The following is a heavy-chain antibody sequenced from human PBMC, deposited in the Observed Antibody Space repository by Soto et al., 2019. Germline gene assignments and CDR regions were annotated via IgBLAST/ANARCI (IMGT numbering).Heavy chain of an antibody. V-gene: IGHV3-23*01. J-gene: IGHJ4*02. Sequence: GESLKISCAASGFTFSSYAMSWVRQAPGKGLEWVSAISGSGGSTYYADSVKGRFTISRDNSKNTLYLQMNSLRAEDTAVYYCAKDMPITMVRNWGQGTLVTVSS. CDR3: AKDMPITMVRN. CDR1: GFTFSSYA. CDR2: ISGSGGST. D-gene: IGHD3-10*01.